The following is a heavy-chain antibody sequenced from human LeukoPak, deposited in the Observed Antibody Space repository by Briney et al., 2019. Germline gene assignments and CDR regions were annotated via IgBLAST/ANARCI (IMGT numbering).Heavy chain of an antibody. V-gene: IGHV3-30*18. CDR2: ISYDGSNK. CDR1: GFTFSSYG. CDR3: AKVKLLGELSLLGY. D-gene: IGHD3-16*02. Sequence: GGSLRLSCAASGFTFSSYGMHWVRQAPGKGLEGVAVISYDGSNKYYADSVKGRFTISRDNSKNTLYLQMNSLRAEDTAVYYCAKVKLLGELSLLGYWGQGTLVTVSS. J-gene: IGHJ4*02.